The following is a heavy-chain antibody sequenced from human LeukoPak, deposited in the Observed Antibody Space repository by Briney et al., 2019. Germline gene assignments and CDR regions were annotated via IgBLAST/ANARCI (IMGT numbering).Heavy chain of an antibody. CDR3: ARILSSSWYEYFHH. CDR2: IIPIFGTA. Sequence: ASVKVSCKASGGTFSNYAISWVRQAPGQGLEWMGAIIPIFGTANYAQKFQGRVTITADESTSTAYMELSSLRSEDTAVYYCARILSSSWYEYFHHWGQGTLVTISS. CDR1: GGTFSNYA. V-gene: IGHV1-69*13. J-gene: IGHJ1*01. D-gene: IGHD6-19*01.